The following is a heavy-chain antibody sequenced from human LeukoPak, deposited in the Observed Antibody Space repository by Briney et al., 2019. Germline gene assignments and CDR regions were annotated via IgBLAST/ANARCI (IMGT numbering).Heavy chain of an antibody. CDR2: INANSGGT. J-gene: IGHJ5*02. CDR1: GHTFTGYY. Sequence: ASVKVSCKASGHTFTGYYMHWVRQAPGQGLEWMGWINANSGGTNYAQKFQGRVTMTRDTSISTAYMELSRLRSDDTAVYYCARAGVTMVRGATSSFDPWGQGTLVTVSS. D-gene: IGHD3-10*01. CDR3: ARAGVTMVRGATSSFDP. V-gene: IGHV1-2*02.